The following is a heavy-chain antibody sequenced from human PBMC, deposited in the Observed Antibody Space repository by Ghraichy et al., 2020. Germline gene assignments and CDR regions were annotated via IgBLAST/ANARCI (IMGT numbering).Heavy chain of an antibody. V-gene: IGHV3-7*01. CDR3: ARDYRGTFDY. J-gene: IGHJ4*02. CDR1: GFTFSSYW. D-gene: IGHD1-1*01. Sequence: GSLRLSCAVSGFTFSSYWMSWVRQAPGKGLEWVANIKQDGSEKNYVDSVKGRFTISRDNAKNSLYLQMNSLRAEDTAMYYCARDYRGTFDYWGQGTLVTVSS. CDR2: IKQDGSEK.